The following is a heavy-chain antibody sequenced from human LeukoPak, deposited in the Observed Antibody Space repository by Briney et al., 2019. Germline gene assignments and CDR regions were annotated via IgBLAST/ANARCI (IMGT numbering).Heavy chain of an antibody. Sequence: GGSLRLSCAASGFTFSDYYMNWIRQAPGKGLEWVSYISGSGSTTYYTDSVKGRFTISRDNAKNSLVLQMNALRVEDTAVYYCARDWGKTYYYGSGSRGYFDYWGQGTLVTVSS. J-gene: IGHJ4*02. CDR2: ISGSGSTT. V-gene: IGHV3-11*04. CDR3: ARDWGKTYYYGSGSRGYFDY. CDR1: GFTFSDYY. D-gene: IGHD3-10*01.